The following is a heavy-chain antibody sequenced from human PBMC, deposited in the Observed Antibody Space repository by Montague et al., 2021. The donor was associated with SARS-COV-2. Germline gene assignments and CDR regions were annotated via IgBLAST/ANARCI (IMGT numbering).Heavy chain of an antibody. Sequence: SETLSLTCAVSGGSISHYYWTWIRQPPGKGLEWIGFIYSSGGANSNPSLTSRVTFSLDAAKTQFPLRLSPVTAAATAVDYCARGTDILTVYYDYWGQGTLVTVSS. CDR2: IYSSGGA. V-gene: IGHV4-59*13. CDR1: GGSISHYY. J-gene: IGHJ4*02. D-gene: IGHD3-9*01. CDR3: ARGTDILTVYYDY.